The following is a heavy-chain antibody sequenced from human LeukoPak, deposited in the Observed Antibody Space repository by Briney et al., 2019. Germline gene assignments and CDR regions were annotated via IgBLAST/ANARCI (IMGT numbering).Heavy chain of an antibody. D-gene: IGHD5-18*01. CDR3: ARVKWEAYSYDTYYYYYYMDV. J-gene: IGHJ6*03. CDR1: GGTFSSYA. Sequence: SLKVSCKASGGTFSSYAISWVRQPPGQGLEWMGEIIPIFGTANYAQKIQGRVKITTDESTSTAYMELSSLRSEDTAVYYCARVKWEAYSYDTYYYYYYMDVWGKGTTVTVSS. CDR2: IIPIFGTA. V-gene: IGHV1-69*05.